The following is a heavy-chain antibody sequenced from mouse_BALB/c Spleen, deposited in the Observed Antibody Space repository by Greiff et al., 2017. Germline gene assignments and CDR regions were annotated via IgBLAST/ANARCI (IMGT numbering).Heavy chain of an antibody. CDR1: GYAFSSYW. Sequence: QVQLQQSGAELVRPGSSVKISCKASGYAFSSYWMNWVKQRPGQGLEWIGVINPGSGGTNYNEKFKGKATLTADKSSSTAYMQLSSLTSDDSAVYFCAREDGNYVYAMDYWGQGTSVTVSS. CDR2: INPGSGGT. D-gene: IGHD2-1*01. J-gene: IGHJ4*01. V-gene: IGHV1-54*01. CDR3: AREDGNYVYAMDY.